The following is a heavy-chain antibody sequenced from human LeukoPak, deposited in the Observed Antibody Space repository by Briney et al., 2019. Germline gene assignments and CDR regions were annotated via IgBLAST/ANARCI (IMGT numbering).Heavy chain of an antibody. CDR2: IYYSGST. CDR3: ARDHCGGSCFDY. Sequence: PSETLSLTCTVSGGSISSYYWSWIRQPPGKGLEWIGYIYYSGSTNYNPSLKSRVTISVDTSKNQFSLKLSSVTAADTAVYYCARDHCGGSCFDYWGQGTLVTVSS. V-gene: IGHV4-59*01. CDR1: GGSISSYY. J-gene: IGHJ4*02. D-gene: IGHD2-15*01.